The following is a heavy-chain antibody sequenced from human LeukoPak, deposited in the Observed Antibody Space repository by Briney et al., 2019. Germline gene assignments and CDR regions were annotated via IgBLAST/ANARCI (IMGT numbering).Heavy chain of an antibody. V-gene: IGHV4-59*01. CDR2: IYYSGST. J-gene: IGHJ3*02. D-gene: IGHD3-9*01. CDR3: ARVDQPYYDILTGSGAFDI. CDR1: GGSISSYY. Sequence: SETLSLTCTVSGGSISSYYWSWIRQPPGKGLEWIGYIYYSGSTNYNPSLKSRVTISVDTSKNQFSLKLSSVTAADTAVYYCARVDQPYYDILTGSGAFDIWGQGTMVTVSS.